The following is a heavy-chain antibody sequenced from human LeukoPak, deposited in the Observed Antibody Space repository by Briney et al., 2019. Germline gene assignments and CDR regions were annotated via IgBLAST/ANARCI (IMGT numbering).Heavy chain of an antibody. Sequence: ASVKVSCKASGYTFTSYAMHWVRQAPGQRLEWMGWINAGNGNTKYSQKFQGRVTITRDTSASTAYMELSSLRSEDTAVYYCARESSGSPSHLDYWGQGTLVTVSS. J-gene: IGHJ4*02. CDR1: GYTFTSYA. CDR3: ARESSGSPSHLDY. V-gene: IGHV1-3*01. CDR2: INAGNGNT. D-gene: IGHD6-19*01.